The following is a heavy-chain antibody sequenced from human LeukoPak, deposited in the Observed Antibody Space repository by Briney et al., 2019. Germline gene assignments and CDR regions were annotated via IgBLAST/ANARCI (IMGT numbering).Heavy chain of an antibody. CDR1: GFTFSSFS. CDR3: AKACNWNYIYYFDY. V-gene: IGHV3-21*01. Sequence: PGGSLRLSCAASGFTFSSFSMNWVRQAPGKGLEWVSSITSSSNYIYYASSVRGRFTISRDNAKNSLYLQMNSLRAEDTAVYYCAKACNWNYIYYFDYWGQGTLVTVSS. D-gene: IGHD1-7*01. CDR2: ITSSSNYI. J-gene: IGHJ4*02.